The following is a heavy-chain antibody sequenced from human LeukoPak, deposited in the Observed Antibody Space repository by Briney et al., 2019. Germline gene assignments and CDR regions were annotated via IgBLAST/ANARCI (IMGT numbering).Heavy chain of an antibody. V-gene: IGHV3-9*01. D-gene: IGHD2-21*02. CDR2: ISWNSGSI. CDR1: GFTFDDYA. CDR3: VAGDWGARDSFDL. Sequence: PGRSLRLSCAASGFTFDDYAMHWVRQAPGKGLEWVSGISWNSGSIGYADSVKGRFTISRDNAKNSLYLQMNSLRAEDTSVYYCVAGDWGARDSFDLWGRGTMVTVSS. J-gene: IGHJ3*01.